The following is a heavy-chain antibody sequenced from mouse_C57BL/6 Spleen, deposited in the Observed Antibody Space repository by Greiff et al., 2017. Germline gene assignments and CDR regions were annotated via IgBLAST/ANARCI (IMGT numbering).Heavy chain of an antibody. Sequence: QVQLQQPGAELVRPGTSVKLSCKASGYTFTSYWLHWVKQRPGQGLEWIGVIDPSDSYTNYNHKFKGKATLTVDTSSSTAYMQLSSLTSEDSAVYYCARRTTVAFDYWGQGTTLTVSS. J-gene: IGHJ2*01. V-gene: IGHV1-59*01. CDR3: ARRTTVAFDY. CDR2: IDPSDSYT. CDR1: GYTFTSYW. D-gene: IGHD1-1*01.